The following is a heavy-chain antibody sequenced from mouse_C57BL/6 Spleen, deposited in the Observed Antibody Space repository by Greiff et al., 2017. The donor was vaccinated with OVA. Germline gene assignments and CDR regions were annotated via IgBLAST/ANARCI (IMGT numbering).Heavy chain of an antibody. J-gene: IGHJ3*01. CDR3: AMNYYGSAPAY. CDR1: GFTFSDYG. V-gene: IGHV5-17*01. CDR2: ISSGSSTI. Sequence: EVKVVESGGGLVKPGGSLKLSCAASGFTFSDYGMHWVRQAPEKGLEWVAYISSGSSTIYYADTVKGRFTISRDNAKNTLFLQMTSLRSEDTAMYYCAMNYYGSAPAYWGQGTLVTVSA. D-gene: IGHD1-1*01.